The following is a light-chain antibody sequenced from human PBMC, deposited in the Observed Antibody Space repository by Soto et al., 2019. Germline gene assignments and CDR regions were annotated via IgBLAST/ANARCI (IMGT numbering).Light chain of an antibody. J-gene: IGLJ2*01. CDR1: SCNIGGNT. CDR2: SNN. V-gene: IGLV1-44*01. Sequence: QSVLTQPPSASGTPGQRVSISCSGSSCNIGGNTVDWHQQLPGTAPNVLIYSNNHRPSGVPARFSGCNSGASASPAISGLQYEDEAHYYCATWVDGLNAVVFGGGTKLTVL. CDR3: ATWVDGLNAVV.